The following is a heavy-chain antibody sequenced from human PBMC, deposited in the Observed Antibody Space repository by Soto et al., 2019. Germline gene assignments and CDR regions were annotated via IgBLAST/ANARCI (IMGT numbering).Heavy chain of an antibody. CDR1: GFTFSSYA. CDR2: ISGSGGST. D-gene: IGHD2-8*02. CDR3: VKDRSDTWSFDY. V-gene: IGHV3-23*01. Sequence: GGSLRLSCAASGFTFSSYAMSWVRQAPGKGLEWVSAISGSGGSTYYADSVKGRFTISRDNSRKMLYLQMNSLRPDDTAVYYCVKDRSDTWSFDYWGQGTLVTVSS. J-gene: IGHJ4*02.